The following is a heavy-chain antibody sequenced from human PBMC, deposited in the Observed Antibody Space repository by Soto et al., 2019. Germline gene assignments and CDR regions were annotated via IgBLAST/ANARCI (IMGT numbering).Heavy chain of an antibody. D-gene: IGHD6-6*01. J-gene: IGHJ4*02. CDR3: XXXXXXXRHTDY. CDR2: ISGSGDNT. Sequence: EVQLLESGGGLVQPGGSLRLSCAASGFTFSNYAMTWVRQAPGKGLEWVSTISGSGDNTYYADSVRGRFTISRDNSKXXXXXXXXXXXXXXXXXXXXXXXXXXXRHTDYWGQGTLVTVSS. CDR1: GFTFSNYA. V-gene: IGHV3-23*01.